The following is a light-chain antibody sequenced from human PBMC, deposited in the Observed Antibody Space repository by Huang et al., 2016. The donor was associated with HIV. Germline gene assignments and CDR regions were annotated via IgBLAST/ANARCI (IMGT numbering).Light chain of an antibody. CDR1: HSVSSIY. CDR3: QQYGDSPPYT. J-gene: IGKJ2*01. CDR2: GAS. V-gene: IGKV3-20*01. Sequence: EIVLTQSPGTLSLSPGERATLSCRANHSVSSIYLAWFQQKPGQAPRLLIYGASSRATGIPDRFSGSGSGTDFTLTISRLEPEDFAVYYCQQYGDSPPYTFGQGTKLEIK.